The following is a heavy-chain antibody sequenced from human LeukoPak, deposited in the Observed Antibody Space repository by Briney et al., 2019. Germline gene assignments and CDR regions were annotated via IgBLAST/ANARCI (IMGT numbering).Heavy chain of an antibody. D-gene: IGHD6-13*01. CDR3: ARLDSSSWYVY. Sequence: GGSLRLSCAASGFTFSNYAMSWVRQAPGKGLEWVSVISGSGGSTYYADSVKGRFTISRDNSKNTLYLQMNSLRAEDTAVYYCARLDSSSWYVYWGQGTLVTVSS. J-gene: IGHJ4*02. V-gene: IGHV3-23*01. CDR1: GFTFSNYA. CDR2: ISGSGGST.